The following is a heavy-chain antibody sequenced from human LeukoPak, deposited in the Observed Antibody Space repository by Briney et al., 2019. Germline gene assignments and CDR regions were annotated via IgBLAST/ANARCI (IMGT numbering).Heavy chain of an antibody. CDR3: ARHGPNGYGGNWDWYFDL. CDR2: ISSSSSYI. J-gene: IGHJ2*01. CDR1: GFTFSSYS. V-gene: IGHV3-21*01. D-gene: IGHD4-23*01. Sequence: GGSLRLSCAASGFTFSSYSMNWVRQAPGKGLEWVSSISSSSSYIYYADSVKGRFTISRDNAKNSLYLQMNSLRAEDTAVYYCARHGPNGYGGNWDWYFDLWGRGTLVTVSS.